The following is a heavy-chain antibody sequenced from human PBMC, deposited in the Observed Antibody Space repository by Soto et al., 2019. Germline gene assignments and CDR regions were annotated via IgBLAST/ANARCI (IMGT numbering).Heavy chain of an antibody. J-gene: IGHJ4*02. CDR2: IIPIFGTA. CDR1: GGTFSNYA. Sequence: QVQLVQSGAEVKKPGSSVKVSCKASGGTFSNYAISWVRQAPGQGLEWMGGIIPIFGTADYAQKFQGRVTITADESTSTAYMALSSLRSEDTAVYYCARDGGVYDYSPFDYWGQGTLVTVSS. CDR3: ARDGGVYDYSPFDY. D-gene: IGHD4-4*01. V-gene: IGHV1-69*12.